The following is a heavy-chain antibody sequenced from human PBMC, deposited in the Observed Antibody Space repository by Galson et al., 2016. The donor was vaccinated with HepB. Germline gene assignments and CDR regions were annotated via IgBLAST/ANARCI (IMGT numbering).Heavy chain of an antibody. CDR1: GGSFSGYY. CDR2: MNHSGST. J-gene: IGHJ6*02. V-gene: IGHV4-34*01. Sequence: SETLSLTCAVYGGSFSGYYWSWIRQPPGTGLEWIGEMNHSGSTTSRPSLKSRVTISVDTSKNQFSLKLSSVTAADTAVYYCARVVRYCISTSCLRGYYGMDVWGQGTTVTVSS. CDR3: ARVVRYCISTSCLRGYYGMDV. D-gene: IGHD2-2*01.